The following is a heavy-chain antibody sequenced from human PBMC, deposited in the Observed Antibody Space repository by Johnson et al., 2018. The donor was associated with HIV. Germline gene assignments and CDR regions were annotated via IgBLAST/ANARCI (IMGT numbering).Heavy chain of an antibody. Sequence: VQVVESGGGLVQPGGSLRLSCAGSGFTFSDYWMKWVRQAPGKGLEWVAKIKQDGSEKNYVDSVKGRFAISRDNAKNSLYLQINSLRAEDTAVYYCARDDCTAGICYNAFDIWGQGTMVTVSS. CDR1: GFTFSDYW. CDR2: IKQDGSEK. CDR3: ARDDCTAGICYNAFDI. J-gene: IGHJ3*02. V-gene: IGHV3-7*04. D-gene: IGHD2-8*02.